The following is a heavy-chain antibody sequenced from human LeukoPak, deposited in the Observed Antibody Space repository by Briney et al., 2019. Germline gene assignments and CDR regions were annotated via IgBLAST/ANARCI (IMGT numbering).Heavy chain of an antibody. CDR2: ISISGSTI. D-gene: IGHD2-2*01. CDR3: ARDRPRVGLDY. V-gene: IGHV3-48*03. J-gene: IGHJ4*02. CDR1: GFTFSSYE. Sequence: PGGSLRLSCAASGFTFSSYEMNWVRQAPGKGLVWVSYISISGSTIHYADSVKGRFTISRNKAKNALYLQMNSLRAEDMAVYYCARDRPRVGLDYWGQGTLVTVSS.